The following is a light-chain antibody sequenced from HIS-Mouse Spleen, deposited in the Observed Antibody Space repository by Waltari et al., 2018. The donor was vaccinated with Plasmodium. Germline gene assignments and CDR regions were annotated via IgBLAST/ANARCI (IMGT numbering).Light chain of an antibody. CDR3: CSYAGSSTYV. Sequence: QSALTQPASVSGSPGQSITISCTGTSSDVGSYNLVSWYQQHPDKAPKLMIYEGRKRPSGVSNRFSGSKSGNTASLTISGLQAEDEADYYCCSYAGSSTYVFGTGTKVTVL. CDR1: SSDVGSYNL. J-gene: IGLJ1*01. V-gene: IGLV2-23*01. CDR2: EGR.